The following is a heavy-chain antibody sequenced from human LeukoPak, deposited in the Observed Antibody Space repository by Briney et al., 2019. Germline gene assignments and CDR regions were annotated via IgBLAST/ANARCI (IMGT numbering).Heavy chain of an antibody. Sequence: PSQTLSLTCSVSGGSISSGGYYWSWIRQPAGKGLEWLGRIYTSGSTNYNPSLKSRVTISVDTSKTQFSLKLSSVTAADTAVYYCARAYPNSSGYSYDYWGQGTLGTVSS. CDR1: GGSISSGGYY. V-gene: IGHV4-61*02. D-gene: IGHD3-22*01. CDR2: IYTSGST. J-gene: IGHJ4*02. CDR3: ARAYPNSSGYSYDY.